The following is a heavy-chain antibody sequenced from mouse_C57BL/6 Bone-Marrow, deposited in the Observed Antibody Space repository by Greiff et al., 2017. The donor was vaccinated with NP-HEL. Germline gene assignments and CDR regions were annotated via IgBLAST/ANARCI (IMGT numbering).Heavy chain of an antibody. D-gene: IGHD2-5*01. CDR1: GFSLTSYA. V-gene: IGHV2-9-1*01. Sequence: VKLVESGPGLVAPSQSLSITCTVSGFSLTSYAISWVRQPPGKGLEWLGVIWTGGGTNYNSALHSRLSIIKDNSTSQVFLKMNSMQTDDTARYXCARNENYSNYDYFDYWGQGTTLTVSS. CDR2: IWTGGGT. CDR3: ARNENYSNYDYFDY. J-gene: IGHJ2*01.